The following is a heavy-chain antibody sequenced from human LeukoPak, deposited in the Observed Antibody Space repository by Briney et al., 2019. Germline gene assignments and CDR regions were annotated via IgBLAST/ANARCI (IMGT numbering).Heavy chain of an antibody. CDR3: ARDLGDIVVVPAAYNWFDP. CDR1: GYTFTGYY. D-gene: IGHD2-2*01. V-gene: IGHV1-2*02. J-gene: IGHJ5*02. CDR2: INPNSGGT. Sequence: ASVKVSCKASGYTFTGYYMHWVRQAPGQGFEWMGWINPNSGGTNYAQKFQGRVTMTRDTSISTAYMELSRLRSDDTAVYYCARDLGDIVVVPAAYNWFDPWGQGTLVTVSS.